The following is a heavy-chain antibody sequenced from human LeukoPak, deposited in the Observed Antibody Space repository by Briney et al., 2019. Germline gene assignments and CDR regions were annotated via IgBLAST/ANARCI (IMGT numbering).Heavy chain of an antibody. Sequence: ASVKVSCKASGYTFTSYGISWVRQAPGQGLEWMGWISPYNGYTSYAQNFQGRVTMTTDASTSTAYMELRSLRSDDTAVYYCARAVAGYSSSSYFDYWGQGTLVTVSS. CDR1: GYTFTSYG. CDR3: ARAVAGYSSSSYFDY. CDR2: ISPYNGYT. J-gene: IGHJ4*02. D-gene: IGHD6-6*01. V-gene: IGHV1-18*01.